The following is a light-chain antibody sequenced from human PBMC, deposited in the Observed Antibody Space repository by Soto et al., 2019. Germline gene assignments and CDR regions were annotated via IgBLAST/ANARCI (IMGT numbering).Light chain of an antibody. J-gene: IGKJ1*01. Sequence: DIQVTQSPSSLYASVGDTVNITCRTSHSISIYLNWYQQKPGKAPTLLIYSASILPVGVSARFSGSGSGTDFTLTLISLQPEDFATYYCQQSFSTLWTFGQGTKVDIK. CDR3: QQSFSTLWT. CDR1: HSISIY. CDR2: SAS. V-gene: IGKV1-39*01.